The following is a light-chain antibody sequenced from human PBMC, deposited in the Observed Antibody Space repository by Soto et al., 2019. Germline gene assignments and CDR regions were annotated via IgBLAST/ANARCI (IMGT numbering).Light chain of an antibody. CDR2: SAS. CDR3: QQYNNLPPT. J-gene: IGKJ1*01. V-gene: IGKV3-20*01. Sequence: EIALTQSPGTLSLSPGERATLSCRASQGVSNNYLAWYQHKPGQAPRLLIYSASRRPTGIPDRFSGSGSGTDFTLTISSLQSEDSAFYYCQQYNNLPPTFGQGTKVDIK. CDR1: QGVSNNY.